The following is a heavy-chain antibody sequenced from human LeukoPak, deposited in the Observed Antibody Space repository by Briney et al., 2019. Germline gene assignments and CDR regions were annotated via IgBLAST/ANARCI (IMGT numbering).Heavy chain of an antibody. CDR1: GFTFSSYE. J-gene: IGHJ3*02. CDR2: ISSSGSTI. V-gene: IGHV3-48*03. Sequence: GGSLRLSCAASGFTFSSYEMNWVRQAPGKGLEWVSYISSSGSTIYYADSVKGRFTISRDNAKNSLYLQMNSLRAEDTAVYYCARGQYCSGGSCYFVLFGAFDIWGQGTMVTVSS. D-gene: IGHD2-15*01. CDR3: ARGQYCSGGSCYFVLFGAFDI.